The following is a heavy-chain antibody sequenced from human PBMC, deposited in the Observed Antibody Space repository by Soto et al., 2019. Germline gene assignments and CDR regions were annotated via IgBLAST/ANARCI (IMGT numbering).Heavy chain of an antibody. CDR2: IYYSGST. V-gene: IGHV4-59*01. CDR1: GGSISSYY. Sequence: PSETLSLTCTVSGGSISSYYWSWIRQPPGKGLEWIGYIYYSGSTNYNPSLKSRVTISVDTSKNQFSLKLSSVTAADTAVYYCARARGYYGSGSYYDYWGQGTLVTVSS. CDR3: ARARGYYGSGSYYDY. J-gene: IGHJ4*02. D-gene: IGHD3-10*01.